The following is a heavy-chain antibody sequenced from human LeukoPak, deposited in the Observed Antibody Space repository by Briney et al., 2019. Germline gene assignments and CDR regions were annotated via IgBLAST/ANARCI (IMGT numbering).Heavy chain of an antibody. CDR1: GFSFDTHW. V-gene: IGHV3-7*01. Sequence: GGSLRLSCEASGFSFDTHWMNWVRQFPGGGLEWVANIKPDGSAEYYLDSVKGRFSISRDNVKNLVYLQLNNLRTEDTAVYYCSGRSGFSSIYWGQGTLVTVSS. CDR2: IKPDGSAE. J-gene: IGHJ4*02. D-gene: IGHD2-2*01. CDR3: SGRSGFSSIY.